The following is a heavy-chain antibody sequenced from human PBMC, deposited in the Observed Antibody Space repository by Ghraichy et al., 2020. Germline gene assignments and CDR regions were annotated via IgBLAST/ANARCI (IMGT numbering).Heavy chain of an antibody. CDR2: IYYYSGTT. D-gene: IGHD1-1*01. CDR3: ARVNRGYIYYFDY. V-gene: IGHV4-59*01. Sequence: ESLNISCTVSGGSIRSYYWTWIRQPPGKELEWIGYIYYYSGTTHYNPSLKSRVTISIDTSQHQLSLKLTSVTAADTAVYYCARVNRGYIYYFDYWGQGTLVTVSS. CDR1: GGSIRSYY. J-gene: IGHJ4*02.